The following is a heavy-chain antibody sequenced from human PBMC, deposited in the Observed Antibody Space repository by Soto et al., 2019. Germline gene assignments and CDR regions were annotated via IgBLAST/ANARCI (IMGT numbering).Heavy chain of an antibody. J-gene: IGHJ5*02. CDR2: ISSSGSTI. CDR1: GFTFSSYE. CDR3: ASYYDFWSGLAIP. Sequence: PGGVLRLSCAASGFTFSSYEMNWVREAPGKGLEWVSYISSSGSTIYYEDSVKGRFTISRDNAKNSLYLQMNSLRAEDTAVYYWASYYDFWSGLAIPWGQGTLVTVSS. D-gene: IGHD3-3*01. V-gene: IGHV3-48*03.